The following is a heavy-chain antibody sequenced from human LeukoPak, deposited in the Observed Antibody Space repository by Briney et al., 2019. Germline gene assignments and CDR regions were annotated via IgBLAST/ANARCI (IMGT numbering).Heavy chain of an antibody. CDR1: GFTVSSNY. CDR2: IYSGGST. D-gene: IGHD6-19*01. CDR3: ARTDSCNSGWYGAFDI. Sequence: GGSLRLSCAASGFTVSSNYMTWVRQAPGKGLEWVSVIYSGGSTYYADSVRGRFTISRDNSKNTLYLQMNSLRAEDTAVYYCARTDSCNSGWYGAFDIWGQGTMVTVSS. J-gene: IGHJ3*02. V-gene: IGHV3-53*01.